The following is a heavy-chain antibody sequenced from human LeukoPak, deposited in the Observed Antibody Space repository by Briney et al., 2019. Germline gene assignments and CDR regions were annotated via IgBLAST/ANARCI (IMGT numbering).Heavy chain of an antibody. CDR2: IHYSGST. CDR1: GGSISSSTHY. D-gene: IGHD6-13*01. CDR3: ARYGSADGFFDY. J-gene: IGHJ4*02. V-gene: IGHV4-39*01. Sequence: SETLSLTCTVSGGSISSSTHYWGWIRQPPGKGLEWMGSIHYSGSTYYNPSLKSRVTISVDTSKNHFSLKLSSVTAAETAVYYCARYGSADGFFDYWSQGTLVTVSS.